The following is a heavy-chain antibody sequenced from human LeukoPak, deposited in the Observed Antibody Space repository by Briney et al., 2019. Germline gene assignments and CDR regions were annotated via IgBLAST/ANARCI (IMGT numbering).Heavy chain of an antibody. CDR1: GFTFSGYG. Sequence: GGSLRLSCTASGFTFSGYGMHWVRQPPGKGLEWVAIIWYDGSNKTYEDSVKGRFTISRDNSKNTLYLQMNSLRAEDTAVYYCARGVDYYENSGTIDYWGQGTLVTVSS. V-gene: IGHV3-33*01. CDR3: ARGVDYYENSGTIDY. CDR2: IWYDGSNK. D-gene: IGHD3-22*01. J-gene: IGHJ4*02.